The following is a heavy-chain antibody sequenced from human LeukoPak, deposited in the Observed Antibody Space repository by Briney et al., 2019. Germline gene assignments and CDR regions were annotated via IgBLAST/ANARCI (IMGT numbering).Heavy chain of an antibody. D-gene: IGHD2-15*01. CDR2: IYSGGST. CDR3: LRFGYCSGGSCSDAFDI. V-gene: IGHV3-53*01. Sequence: GGSLRLSCAASGFIVSSNYMSWVRQAPGKGLEWVSVIYSGGSTYYADSVKGRFTISRDNSKNTLYLQMNSLRAEDTAVYYCLRFGYCSGGSCSDAFDIWGQGTMVTVSS. CDR1: GFIVSSNY. J-gene: IGHJ3*02.